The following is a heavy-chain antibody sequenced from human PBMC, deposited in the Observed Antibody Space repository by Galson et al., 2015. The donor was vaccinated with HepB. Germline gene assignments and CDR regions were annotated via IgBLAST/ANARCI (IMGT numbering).Heavy chain of an antibody. D-gene: IGHD3-10*01. Sequence: SLRLSCAASGFIFSNFGMHWVRQAPGKGLEWVAVIWYDGSNKYYADSVKGRFTVSRDNSKNTLYLQMKSLRVEDTAVYYCARIFSSYAGVSWGQGTLVTVSS. J-gene: IGHJ5*02. V-gene: IGHV3-33*01. CDR1: GFIFSNFG. CDR2: IWYDGSNK. CDR3: ARIFSSYAGVS.